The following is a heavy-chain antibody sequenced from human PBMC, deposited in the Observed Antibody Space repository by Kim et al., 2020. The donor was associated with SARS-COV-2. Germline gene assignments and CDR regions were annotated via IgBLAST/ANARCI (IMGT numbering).Heavy chain of an antibody. D-gene: IGHD5-12*01. CDR3: ARSGYSGYDYPYFDY. J-gene: IGHJ4*02. Sequence: KFQGRVTITRDTSASTAYMELSSLRSEDTAVYYCARSGYSGYDYPYFDYWGQGTLVTVSS. V-gene: IGHV1-3*01.